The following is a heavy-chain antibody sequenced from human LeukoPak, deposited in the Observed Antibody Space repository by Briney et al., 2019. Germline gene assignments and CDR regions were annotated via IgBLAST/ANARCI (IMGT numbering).Heavy chain of an antibody. Sequence: GGSLRLSCAASGFTFSSYSMNWVRQAPGKGLEWVSSISSSSSYIYYADSVKGRFTISRDNAKNSLYLQMNSLRAEDTAVYYCARDRPHCSSTSCYSSNWLDPWGQGTLVTVSS. CDR3: ARDRPHCSSTSCYSSNWLDP. V-gene: IGHV3-21*01. D-gene: IGHD2-2*01. CDR2: ISSSSSYI. CDR1: GFTFSSYS. J-gene: IGHJ5*02.